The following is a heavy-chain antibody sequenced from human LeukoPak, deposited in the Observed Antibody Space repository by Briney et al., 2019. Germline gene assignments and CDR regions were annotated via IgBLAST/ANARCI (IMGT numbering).Heavy chain of an antibody. V-gene: IGHV3-74*01. D-gene: IGHD5-24*01. CDR1: GSTFSSYW. CDR2: INSDGGST. J-gene: IGHJ4*02. CDR3: ARRIQGMAPYYFDY. Sequence: PGGSLRLSCTASGSTFSSYWMHWVRQAPGKGLVWVSRINSDGGSTSYADSVKGRFTISRDNAKNTLYLQMNSLRAEDTAVYYCARRIQGMAPYYFDYWGQGTLVTVSS.